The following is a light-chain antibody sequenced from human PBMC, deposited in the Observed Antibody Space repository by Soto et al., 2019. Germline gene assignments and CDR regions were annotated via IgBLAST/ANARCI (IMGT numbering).Light chain of an antibody. CDR3: LQDYSTLLA. CDR2: DTS. J-gene: IGKJ4*01. V-gene: IGKV1-39*01. Sequence: DIQMTQSPSSLSASIGDTVTITCRASQSIASFLNWLQLKPGKAPKLLISDTSTLQSGVPSRFSGGGSGTEFTLTIRSLQPEDSAIYFCLQDYSTLLALGAGTKVDIK. CDR1: QSIASF.